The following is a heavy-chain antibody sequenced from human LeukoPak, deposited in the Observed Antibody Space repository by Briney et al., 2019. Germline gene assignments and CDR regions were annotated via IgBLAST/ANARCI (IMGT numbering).Heavy chain of an antibody. CDR1: GFAFTSNG. Sequence: ASVKVSCKTSGFAFTSNGISWVRQAPGQGLEWMGWIIAYNGKTNYPQKFQDRVTMTTDTSTSTAYLEVRKLRSDDTAVYYCARASQVYCDYWNQGTLVTVSA. CDR3: ARASQVYCDY. J-gene: IGHJ4*02. V-gene: IGHV1-18*01. CDR2: IIAYNGKT.